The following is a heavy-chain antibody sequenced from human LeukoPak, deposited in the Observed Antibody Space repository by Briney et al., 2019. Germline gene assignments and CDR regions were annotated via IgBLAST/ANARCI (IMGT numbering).Heavy chain of an antibody. CDR2: INHSGST. V-gene: IGHV4-34*01. J-gene: IGHJ3*02. Sequence: KSSETLSLTCAVYGGSFSGYYWSWIRQPPGKGLEWIGEINHSGSTNYNPSLKSRVTISVDTSKNQFSLKLSSVTAADTAVYYCARLSGSYWGAFDIWGQGTMVTVSS. D-gene: IGHD1-26*01. CDR3: ARLSGSYWGAFDI. CDR1: GGSFSGYY.